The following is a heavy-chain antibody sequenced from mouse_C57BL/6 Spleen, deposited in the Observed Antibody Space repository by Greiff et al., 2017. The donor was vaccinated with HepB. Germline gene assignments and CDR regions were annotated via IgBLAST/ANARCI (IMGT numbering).Heavy chain of an antibody. Sequence: EVHLVESGGGLVQPGGSLSLFCAASGFTFTDYYMSWVRQPPGKALEWLGFIRNKANGYTTEYSASVKGRFTISRDNSQSILYLQMNALRAEDSATYYCARYGTAIAMDYWGQGTSVTVSS. D-gene: IGHD3-3*01. CDR2: IRNKANGYTT. CDR3: ARYGTAIAMDY. J-gene: IGHJ4*01. V-gene: IGHV7-3*01. CDR1: GFTFTDYY.